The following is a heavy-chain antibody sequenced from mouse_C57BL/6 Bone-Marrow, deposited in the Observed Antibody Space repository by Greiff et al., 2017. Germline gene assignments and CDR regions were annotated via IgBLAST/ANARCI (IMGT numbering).Heavy chain of an antibody. CDR3: ARDYDYDGLFAY. Sequence: QVQLKQPGAELVKPGASVKLSCKASGYTFTSYWMHWVKQRPGQGLEWIGMIHPNSGGTNYNEKFKSKATLTVDKSSSTAYMQLSSLTSEDSAVYYCARDYDYDGLFAYWGQGTLVTVSA. D-gene: IGHD2-4*01. CDR1: GYTFTSYW. V-gene: IGHV1-64*01. CDR2: IHPNSGGT. J-gene: IGHJ3*01.